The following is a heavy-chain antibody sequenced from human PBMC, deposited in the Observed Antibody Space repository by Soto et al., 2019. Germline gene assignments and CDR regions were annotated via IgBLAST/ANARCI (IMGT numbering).Heavy chain of an antibody. CDR2: IIPMFGAP. J-gene: IGHJ4*02. V-gene: IGHV1-69*01. CDR1: GGTFRSNG. D-gene: IGHD3-22*01. Sequence: QVQLVQSGAEVKKPGSSVKVSCKASGGTFRSNGISWVRQAPGQGLEWMGGIIPMFGAPNYARKFADRVRITADESTATSYMELRSLIYEDTALYSCASHASSGYYEVDYWGQGTQVTVSA. CDR3: ASHASSGYYEVDY.